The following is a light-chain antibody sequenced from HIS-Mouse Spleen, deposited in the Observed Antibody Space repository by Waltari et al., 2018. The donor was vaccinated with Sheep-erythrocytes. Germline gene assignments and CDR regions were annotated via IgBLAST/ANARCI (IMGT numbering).Light chain of an antibody. CDR1: QGISRY. CDR3: QQYYSYPPT. CDR2: AAS. J-gene: IGKJ1*01. Sequence: AIRMTQSPSSFSASTGDRVTITCRASQGISRYLAWYQQKPGKAPKLLIYAASTLQSGVPSRFSVSGSETDFNLTISCLQSEDFATYYCQQYYSYPPTFGQGTKVEIK. V-gene: IGKV1-8*01.